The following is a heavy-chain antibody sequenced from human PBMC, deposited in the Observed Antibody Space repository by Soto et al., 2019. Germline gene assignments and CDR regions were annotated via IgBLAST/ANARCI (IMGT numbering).Heavy chain of an antibody. D-gene: IGHD2-2*01. J-gene: IGHJ5*02. CDR3: ARDPRAHPYSSRGGGLDP. CDR1: GYSFMRYG. V-gene: IGHV1-18*01. CDR2: ISADDGET. Sequence: QVQLVQSGAEVKKPGASVKVSCKASGYSFMRYGISWVRQAPGQGLEWMGWISADDGETNYAQKFQDRVTMTTDTYTTTTYLELRSLRNDGTAVYYCARDPRAHPYSSRGGGLDPWGQGTLVTVS.